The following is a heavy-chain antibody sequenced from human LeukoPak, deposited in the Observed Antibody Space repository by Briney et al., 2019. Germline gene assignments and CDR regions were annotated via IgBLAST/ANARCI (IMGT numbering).Heavy chain of an antibody. D-gene: IGHD2-2*01. Sequence: GGSLRLSCAGSGFTFSNYAMSWFRQAPGKGLDWVSAISGSGISTYYADSVKGRFNISRDNSKNTLYLQMNSLRAEDTAIYYCASHCSSTSCYYYWGQGTLVTVSS. CDR3: ASHCSSTSCYYY. CDR2: ISGSGIST. V-gene: IGHV3-23*01. CDR1: GFTFSNYA. J-gene: IGHJ4*02.